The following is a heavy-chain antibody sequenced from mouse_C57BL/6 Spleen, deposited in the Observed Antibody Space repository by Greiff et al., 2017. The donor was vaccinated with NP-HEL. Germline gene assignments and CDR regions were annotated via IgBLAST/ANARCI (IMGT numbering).Heavy chain of an antibody. V-gene: IGHV5-17*01. CDR3: AREGITNYYAMDY. J-gene: IGHJ4*01. D-gene: IGHD2-4*01. CDR2: ISSGSSTI. CDR1: GFTFSDYG. Sequence: EVKLVESGGGLVKPGGSLKLSCAASGFTFSDYGMHWVRQAPEMGLEWVAYISSGSSTIYYADTVKGRFTISRDNAKNTLFLQMTSLRSEDTAMYYCAREGITNYYAMDYWGQGTSVTVSS.